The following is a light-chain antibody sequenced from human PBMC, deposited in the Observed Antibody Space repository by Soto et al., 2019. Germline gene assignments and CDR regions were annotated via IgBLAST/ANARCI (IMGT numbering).Light chain of an antibody. CDR3: LSYVNAHRGSEV. CDR1: RSDIGAGYY. J-gene: IGLJ3*02. V-gene: IGLV1-40*01. CDR2: GNN. Sequence: QSVLTQPPSVSGAPGQRVTISCTGSRSDIGAGYYVHWYQQLPGKAPKVVVYGNNNRPSGVPDRFSVSKSGSSASLAITGLQAEYESDYYFLSYVNAHRGSEVFGGGTKLTVL.